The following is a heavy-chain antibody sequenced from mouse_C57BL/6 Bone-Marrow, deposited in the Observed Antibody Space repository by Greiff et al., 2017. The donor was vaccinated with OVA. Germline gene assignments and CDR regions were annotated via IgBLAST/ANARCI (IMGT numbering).Heavy chain of an antibody. J-gene: IGHJ3*01. D-gene: IGHD4-1*01. CDR3: AREGLGRFAY. CDR1: GFTFSDYY. Sequence: EVMLVESEGGLVQPGSSMKLSCTASGFTFSDYYMAWVRQVPEKGLEWVANINYDGSSTYYLDSLKSRFIISRDNAKNILYLQMSSLKSEDTATYYCAREGLGRFAYWGQGTLVTVSA. CDR2: INYDGSST. V-gene: IGHV5-16*01.